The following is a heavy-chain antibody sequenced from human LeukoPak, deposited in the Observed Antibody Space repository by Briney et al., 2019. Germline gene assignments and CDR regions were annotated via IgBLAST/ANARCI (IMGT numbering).Heavy chain of an antibody. D-gene: IGHD6-19*01. CDR1: GGTFRSYA. J-gene: IGHJ5*01. V-gene: IGHV1-69*05. CDR2: IIPIFGTA. CDR3: ARAPSYSSNWYDY. Sequence: ASVRVSCKXSGGTFRSYAISWVRQAPGQGLERMGRIIPIFGTAKYAQKFQGRVTITTDESTSTAYVELSSLTSEDTAVYYCARAPSYSSNWYDYWGRGTLVTVSS.